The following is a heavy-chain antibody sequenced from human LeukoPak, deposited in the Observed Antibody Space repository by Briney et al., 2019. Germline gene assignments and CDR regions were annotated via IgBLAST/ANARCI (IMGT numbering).Heavy chain of an antibody. Sequence: ASVKVSCKASGHMFADYYIHWVRQAPGQGLEWMGWMSVDSGGTKYAQKFQGRVTMTRDTSISTAFMDLTRLRFDDTAVYYCARDSKLTGTSFDSWGQGTLVTVSS. CDR2: MSVDSGGT. CDR1: GHMFADYY. V-gene: IGHV1-2*02. D-gene: IGHD1-7*01. J-gene: IGHJ4*02. CDR3: ARDSKLTGTSFDS.